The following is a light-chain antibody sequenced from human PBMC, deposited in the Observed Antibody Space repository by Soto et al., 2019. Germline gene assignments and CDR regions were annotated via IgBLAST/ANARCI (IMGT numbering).Light chain of an antibody. V-gene: IGLV1-40*01. J-gene: IGLJ2*01. Sequence: QSVLTQPPSVTGAPGQRVTISCTGTNSNIGAGYDVHWYQQFPGKAPKLLISAYTNRPSGIPDRFSGSKSGTSASLAITGLQAEDEADFSCQSYDSSFNGLIFGVGTKLTVL. CDR3: QSYDSSFNGLI. CDR2: AYT. CDR1: NSNIGAGYD.